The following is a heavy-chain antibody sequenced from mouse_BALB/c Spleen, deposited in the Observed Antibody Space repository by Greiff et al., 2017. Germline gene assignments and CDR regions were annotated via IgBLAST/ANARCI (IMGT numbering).Heavy chain of an antibody. J-gene: IGHJ3*01. CDR3: ARSGYGSSPTSY. CDR2: IYPGGGYT. D-gene: IGHD1-1*01. V-gene: IGHV1-63*02. CDR1: GYTFTNYW. Sequence: VKLMESGAELVRPGTSVKMSCKAAGYTFTNYWIGWVKQRPGHGLEWIGDIYPGGGYTNYNEKFKGKATLTADTSSSTAYMQLSSLTSEDSAIYYCARSGYGSSPTSYWGQGTLVTVSA.